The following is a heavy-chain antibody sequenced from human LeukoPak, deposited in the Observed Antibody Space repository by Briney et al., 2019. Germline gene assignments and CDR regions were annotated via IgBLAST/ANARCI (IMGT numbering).Heavy chain of an antibody. Sequence: GGSLRLSCAASGFRFNTYWMSWVRQAPGKGLEWVANIKQDGSEKYYVDSVKGRFTISRDNAKNSLYLQMNSLRAEDTAVYYCARDRGSGSYQAPFDYWGQGTLVTVSS. D-gene: IGHD1-26*01. V-gene: IGHV3-7*01. CDR2: IKQDGSEK. CDR3: ARDRGSGSYQAPFDY. CDR1: GFRFNTYW. J-gene: IGHJ4*02.